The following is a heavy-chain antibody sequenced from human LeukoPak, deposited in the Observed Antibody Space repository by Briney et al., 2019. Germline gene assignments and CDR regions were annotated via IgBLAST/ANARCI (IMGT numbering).Heavy chain of an antibody. D-gene: IGHD5-12*01. V-gene: IGHV3-11*01. Sequence: GGSLRLSCEVSGFSVSSTYMSWIRQAPGKGLEWVSYISSSGSTIYYADSVKGRFTISRDNAKNSLYLQMNSLRAEDTAVYYCARGYSGYDPYDYWGQGTLVTVSS. J-gene: IGHJ4*02. CDR3: ARGYSGYDPYDY. CDR1: GFSVSSTY. CDR2: ISSSGSTI.